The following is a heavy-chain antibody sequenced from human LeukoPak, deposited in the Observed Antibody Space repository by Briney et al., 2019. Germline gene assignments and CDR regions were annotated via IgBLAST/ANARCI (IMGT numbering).Heavy chain of an antibody. CDR1: GGSISSYY. CDR3: ARYCSSTSCYRDMNNWFDP. Sequence: SETLSLTCTVSGGSISSYYWSWIRQPPGKRLEWIGYIYYSGSTNYNPSLKSRVTISVDTSKNQFSLKLSSVTAADTAVYYCARYCSSTSCYRDMNNWFDPWGQGTLVTVSS. J-gene: IGHJ5*02. V-gene: IGHV4-59*01. CDR2: IYYSGST. D-gene: IGHD2-2*02.